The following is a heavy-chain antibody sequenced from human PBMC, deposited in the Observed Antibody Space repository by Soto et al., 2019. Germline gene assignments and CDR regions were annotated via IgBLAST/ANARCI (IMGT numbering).Heavy chain of an antibody. Sequence: SETLSLTCTVSGGSISSSSYYWGWIRQPPGKGLEWIGYIYYSGSTNYNPSLKSRVTISVDTSKNQFSLKLSSVTAADTAVYYCARGPKLHMITFGGVTRFGYWGQGTLVTVSS. D-gene: IGHD3-16*01. J-gene: IGHJ4*02. CDR3: ARGPKLHMITFGGVTRFGY. CDR1: GGSISSSSYY. V-gene: IGHV4-61*05. CDR2: IYYSGST.